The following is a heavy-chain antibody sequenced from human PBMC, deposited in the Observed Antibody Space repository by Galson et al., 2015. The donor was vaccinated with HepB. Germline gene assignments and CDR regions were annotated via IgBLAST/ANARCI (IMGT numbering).Heavy chain of an antibody. V-gene: IGHV3-66*01. Sequence: SLRLSCAASGLTVSSDCITWVRQAPGKGLDWVSVIYSGGNRDYADSVKGRFSISRDNSKNAVYLQMNSLRAEDTAVYYCARAVIKGYYYYYGMDVWGQGTTVTVSS. CDR2: IYSGGNR. CDR3: ARAVIKGYYYYYGMDV. J-gene: IGHJ6*02. CDR1: GLTVSSDC.